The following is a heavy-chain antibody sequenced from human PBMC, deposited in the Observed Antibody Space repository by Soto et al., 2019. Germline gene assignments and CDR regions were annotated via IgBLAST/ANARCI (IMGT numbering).Heavy chain of an antibody. CDR3: ATFPGGNERYFAY. D-gene: IGHD1-1*01. Sequence: SXKVSFKASGGTXISYASRLVRQAPGQGLEWMGGIIPIFGTANYAQKFQGRVTITADESTRTAYMELRSLRSEDTDVYYCATFPGGNERYFAYWGQGTLVTVSS. CDR2: IIPIFGTA. J-gene: IGHJ4*02. V-gene: IGHV1-69*13. CDR1: GGTXISYA.